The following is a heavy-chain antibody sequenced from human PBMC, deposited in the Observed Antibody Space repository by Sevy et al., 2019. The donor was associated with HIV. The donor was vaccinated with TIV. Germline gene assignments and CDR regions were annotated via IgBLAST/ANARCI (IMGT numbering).Heavy chain of an antibody. CDR2: ISAYNGNT. Sequence: ASVKVSCKASGYTFTSYGISWVRQAPGQGLEWMGWISAYNGNTNYAQKLQGRVTMTTDTSTSTAYMELRSLRSDDTAVYYCARELSDYDILTGYFGRNWFDPWGQRTLVTVSS. V-gene: IGHV1-18*01. J-gene: IGHJ5*02. CDR3: ARELSDYDILTGYFGRNWFDP. CDR1: GYTFTSYG. D-gene: IGHD3-9*01.